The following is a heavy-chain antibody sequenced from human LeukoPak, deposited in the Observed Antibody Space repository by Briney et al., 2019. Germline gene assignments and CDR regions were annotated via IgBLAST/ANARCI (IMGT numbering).Heavy chain of an antibody. CDR1: GFTFSDYS. Sequence: PGGSLRLSCAAYGFTFSDYSMSWIRQAPGKGLEWVSYISSSSSYTNYADSAKGRFTISRDNAKNSLFLQMNSLRAEDTAVYYCARSLAYYDILTGSYYYYYYGMDVWGKGTTVTVSS. CDR2: ISSSSSYT. J-gene: IGHJ6*04. CDR3: ARSLAYYDILTGSYYYYYYGMDV. V-gene: IGHV3-11*06. D-gene: IGHD3-9*01.